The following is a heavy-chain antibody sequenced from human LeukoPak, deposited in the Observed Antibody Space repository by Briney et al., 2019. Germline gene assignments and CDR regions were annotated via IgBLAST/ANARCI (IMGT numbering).Heavy chain of an antibody. V-gene: IGHV4-59*01. Sequence: PSETLSLTCTVSGGSISSYYWSWVRQPPGKGLEWIGYIYYSGSSTNYNPSLKSRVTISVDRSKNQFSLKLSSVTAADTAVYYCARGQQLVSYNFDYWGQGTLVTVSS. CDR3: ARGQQLVSYNFDY. CDR2: IYYSGSST. J-gene: IGHJ4*02. D-gene: IGHD6-13*01. CDR1: GGSISSYY.